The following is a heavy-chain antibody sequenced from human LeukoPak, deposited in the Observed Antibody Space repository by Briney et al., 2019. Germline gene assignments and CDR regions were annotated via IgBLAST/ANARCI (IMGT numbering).Heavy chain of an antibody. Sequence: PSQTLSLTCAVSGGSISSGGYSWSWIRQHPGKGLEWIGYLYYTGTTYYNPSLKSRITISVDTSKTQFSLRLSSVSAADTAIYYCARDLGVRGMDVWGQGTTVTVSS. CDR3: ARDLGVRGMDV. J-gene: IGHJ6*02. CDR2: LYYTGTT. CDR1: GGSISSGGYS. V-gene: IGHV4-31*11. D-gene: IGHD2-21*01.